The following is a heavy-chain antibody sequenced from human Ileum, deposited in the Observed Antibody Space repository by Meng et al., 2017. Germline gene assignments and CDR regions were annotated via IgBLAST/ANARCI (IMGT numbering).Heavy chain of an antibody. Sequence: QVLLVQSGDEVKQAGVSVTVSCTASGSTFNNYPSNCLRQARGQGLEWMGVIIPIFNTSNYAQKFQDRVTSTTDQSTSTTYIDLSSLRFADSAIYYCARAVYGDHANWLDPWGQGTLVTVSS. CDR3: ARAVYGDHANWLDP. CDR1: GSTFNNYP. J-gene: IGHJ5*02. D-gene: IGHD4-17*01. CDR2: IIPIFNTS. V-gene: IGHV1-69*05.